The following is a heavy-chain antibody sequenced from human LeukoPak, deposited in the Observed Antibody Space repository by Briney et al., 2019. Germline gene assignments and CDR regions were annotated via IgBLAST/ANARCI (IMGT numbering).Heavy chain of an antibody. CDR3: ARLVATSTIYYYYGMDV. V-gene: IGHV4-34*01. D-gene: IGHD5-12*01. J-gene: IGHJ6*02. Sequence: SETLSLTCAVYGGSFSGYYWSWIRQPPGKGLEWIGEINHSGSTNYNPSLKCRVTISVDTSKNQFSLKLSSVTAADTAVYYCARLVATSTIYYYYGMDVWGQGTTVTVSS. CDR2: INHSGST. CDR1: GGSFSGYY.